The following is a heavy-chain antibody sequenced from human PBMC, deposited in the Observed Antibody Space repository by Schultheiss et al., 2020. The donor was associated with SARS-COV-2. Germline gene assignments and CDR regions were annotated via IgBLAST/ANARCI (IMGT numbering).Heavy chain of an antibody. CDR1: GYSISSGYY. D-gene: IGHD3-10*01. J-gene: IGHJ4*02. CDR3: ARGDYYGWV. V-gene: IGHV4-38-2*01. Sequence: SETLSLTCAVSGYSISSGYYWGWIRQPPGKGLEWIGSIYHSGSTYYNPSLKSRVTISVDTSKNQFSLKLSSVTAADTAVYYCARGDYYGWVWGQGTLVTVSS. CDR2: IYHSGST.